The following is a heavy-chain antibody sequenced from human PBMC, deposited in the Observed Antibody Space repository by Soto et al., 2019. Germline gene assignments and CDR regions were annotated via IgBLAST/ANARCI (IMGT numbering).Heavy chain of an antibody. J-gene: IGHJ4*02. CDR1: GFTLSDNW. CDR2: INSDGSSV. D-gene: IGHD6-25*01. CDR3: VRAPEQRPFDY. V-gene: IGHV3-74*03. Sequence: EVQLVESGGGLVQPGGSLRLSCAASGFTLSDNWIHWVRRAPGQGLVWVSRINSDGSSVTYADSVKGRFTLSRDNAKNTWFLQMDSLRVEDTAMYYCVRAPEQRPFDYWGQGTLVTVSS.